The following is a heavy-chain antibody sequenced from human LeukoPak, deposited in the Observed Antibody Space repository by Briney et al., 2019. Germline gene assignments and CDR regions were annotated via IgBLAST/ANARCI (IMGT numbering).Heavy chain of an antibody. CDR3: ASEGGYCSSTSCSSYGMDV. Sequence: GGSLRLSCAASGFTFSDYYMSWIRQAPGKGLEWVSAISGSGGSTYYADSVKGRFTISRDNSKNTLYLQMNSLRAEDTAVYYCASEGGYCSSTSCSSYGMDVWGQGTTVTVSS. CDR1: GFTFSDYY. V-gene: IGHV3-23*01. CDR2: ISGSGGST. D-gene: IGHD2-2*01. J-gene: IGHJ6*02.